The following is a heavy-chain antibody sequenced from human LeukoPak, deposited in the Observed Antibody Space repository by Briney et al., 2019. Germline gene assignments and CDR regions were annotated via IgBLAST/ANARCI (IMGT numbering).Heavy chain of an antibody. CDR2: INPNSGGT. V-gene: IGHV1-2*02. J-gene: IGHJ4*02. D-gene: IGHD5-12*01. CDR1: RYTFTGYY. CDR3: ARDLSGYGNVDY. Sequence: ASVKVSCKASRYTFTGYYMHWVRQAPGQGLEWMGWINPNSGGTNYAQKLQGRVTMTRDTSISTAYMELSRLRSDDTAVYYCARDLSGYGNVDYWGQGTLVTVSS.